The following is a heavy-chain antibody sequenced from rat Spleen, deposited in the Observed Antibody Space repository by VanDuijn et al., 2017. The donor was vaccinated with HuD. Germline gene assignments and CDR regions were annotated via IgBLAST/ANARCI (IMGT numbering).Heavy chain of an antibody. Sequence: VQLVESGGGLVQPGRSLKLSCAASGFTFSNYYMAWVRQPPGRGLEWMGVMWTGGITAYNSLLKSRLSISRDTSKSQVFLKMNSLQTEDTATYYCARARTYYGYNSYYFDYWGQGVMVTVSS. CDR3: ARARTYYGYNSYYFDY. CDR1: GFTFSNYY. V-gene: IGHV2-32*01. D-gene: IGHD1-9*01. J-gene: IGHJ2*01. CDR2: MWTGGIT.